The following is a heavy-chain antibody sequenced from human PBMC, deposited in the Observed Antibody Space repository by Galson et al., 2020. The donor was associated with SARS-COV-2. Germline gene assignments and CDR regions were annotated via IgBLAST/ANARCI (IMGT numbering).Heavy chain of an antibody. V-gene: IGHV4-34*01. D-gene: IGHD2-15*01. CDR1: GGSFSGYY. CDR2: INHSGST. CDR3: ARPNGGYCSCGTCYIVLFDY. Sequence: SETLSLTCAVYGGSFSGYYWRWIRQPPGKGLEWIGEINHSGSTNYNPSLKSRVTISVDTSKNQFSLKLSSVIAADTAVYYCARPNGGYCSCGTCYIVLFDYGGHGTLVIVSS. J-gene: IGHJ4*01.